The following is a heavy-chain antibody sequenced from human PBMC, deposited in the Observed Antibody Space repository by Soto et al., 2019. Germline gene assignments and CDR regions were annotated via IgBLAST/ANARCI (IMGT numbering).Heavy chain of an antibody. D-gene: IGHD5-18*01. J-gene: IGHJ4*02. CDR2: INPSGGST. V-gene: IGHV1-46*01. CDR1: GGTFSSYA. CDR3: ARDVDTAMVYGY. Sequence: GASVKVSCKASGGTFSSYAISWVRQAPGQGLEWMGIINPSGGSTSYAQKFQGRVTMTRDTSTSTVYMELSSLRSEDTAVYYCARDVDTAMVYGYWGQGTLVTVSS.